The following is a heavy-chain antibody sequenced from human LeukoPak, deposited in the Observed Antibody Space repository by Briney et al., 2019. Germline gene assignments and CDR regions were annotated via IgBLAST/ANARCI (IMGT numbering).Heavy chain of an antibody. V-gene: IGHV3-74*01. CDR3: ASRRGYSYGYDY. CDR2: IASDGSST. J-gene: IGHJ4*02. D-gene: IGHD5-18*01. Sequence: GGSLRLSCAASGFTFSSYWMNWVRQAPGKGLVWVSRIASDGSSTTYADSVKGRFTISRDNSKNTLDLQMNSLRAEDTAVYYCASRRGYSYGYDYWGQGTLVTVSS. CDR1: GFTFSSYW.